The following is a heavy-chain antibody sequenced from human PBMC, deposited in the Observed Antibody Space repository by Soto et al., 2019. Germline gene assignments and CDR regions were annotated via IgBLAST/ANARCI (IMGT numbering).Heavy chain of an antibody. V-gene: IGHV4-59*12. CDR2: IYYSGST. CDR3: AREAFDCSSTSCLGGPDY. D-gene: IGHD2-2*01. CDR1: GGSISSYY. Sequence: SGTLSLTCAVSGGSISSYYWSWIWQPPGKGLEWIGYIYYSGSTNYNPSLKSRVTISVDTSKNQFSLKLSSVTAADTAVYYCAREAFDCSSTSCLGGPDYWGQGTLVTVSS. J-gene: IGHJ4*02.